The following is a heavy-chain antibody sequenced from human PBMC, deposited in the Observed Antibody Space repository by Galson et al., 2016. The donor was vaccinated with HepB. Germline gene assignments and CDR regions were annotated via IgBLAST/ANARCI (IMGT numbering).Heavy chain of an antibody. D-gene: IGHD3-3*01. Sequence: SLRLSCAASGFSFVDYAITWVRQAPGKGLEWVGFIRSKAFGGTADYAASVKGRFTISRDDSTYIAHLHMNSMKTEDTAVYYCAGDTFPYDFWSGSLRDPDYWGQGTLVTVSS. CDR2: IRSKAFGGTA. CDR3: AGDTFPYDFWSGSLRDPDY. CDR1: GFSFVDYA. J-gene: IGHJ4*02. V-gene: IGHV3-49*04.